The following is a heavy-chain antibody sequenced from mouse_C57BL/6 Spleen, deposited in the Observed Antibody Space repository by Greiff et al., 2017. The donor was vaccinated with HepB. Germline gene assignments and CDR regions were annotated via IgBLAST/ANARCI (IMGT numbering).Heavy chain of an antibody. CDR1: GYTFTSYW. CDR3: ARLLWDYDVFFDY. CDR2: INPSNGGT. V-gene: IGHV1-53*01. Sequence: QVQLQQPGAELVKPGASVKLSCKASGYTFTSYWMHWVKQRPGQGLEWIGNINPSNGGTNYNEKFKSKATLTVDKSSSTAYMQLSSLTSEDSAVYYCARLLWDYDVFFDYWGQGTTLTVSS. D-gene: IGHD2-4*01. J-gene: IGHJ2*01.